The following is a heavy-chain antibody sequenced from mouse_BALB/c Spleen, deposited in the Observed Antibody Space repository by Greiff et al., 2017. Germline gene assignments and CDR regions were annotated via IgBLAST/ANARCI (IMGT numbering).Heavy chain of an antibody. CDR1: GYTFTDYN. J-gene: IGHJ1*01. CDR3: ARRSLDYDWYFDV. CDR2: INPNNGGT. Sequence: EVQLVESGPELVKPGASVKIPCKASGYTFTDYNMDWVKQSHGKSLEWIGDINPNNGGTIYNQKFKGKATLTVDKSSSTAYMELRSLTSEATAVYYCARRSLDYDWYFDVWGAGTTVTVSS. D-gene: IGHD2-4*01. V-gene: IGHV1-18*01.